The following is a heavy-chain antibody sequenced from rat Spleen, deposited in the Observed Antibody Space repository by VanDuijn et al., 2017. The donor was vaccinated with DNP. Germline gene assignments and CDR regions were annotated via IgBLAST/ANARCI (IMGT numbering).Heavy chain of an antibody. J-gene: IGHJ2*01. CDR3: IRWNSGHFDF. V-gene: IGHV5-22*01. D-gene: IGHD4-3*01. CDR2: IGSDGYAP. CDR1: GFSFSGFY. Sequence: EVQLVKSGGGLVQPGRSLKLSCAASGFSFSGFYMAWVRQAPTKGLEWVAYIGSDGYAPYYGGSVKGRFTISRDNEKSTLYLQMNSLRSEDMATYYCIRWNSGHFDFWGQGVMVTVSS.